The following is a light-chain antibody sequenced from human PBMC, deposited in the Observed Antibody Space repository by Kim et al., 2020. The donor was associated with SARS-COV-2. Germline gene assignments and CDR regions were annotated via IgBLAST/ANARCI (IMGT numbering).Light chain of an antibody. CDR2: GAS. CDR1: QSVSSN. CDR3: QQYDKWPRT. Sequence: GSPGARDTLSCTASQSVSSNLARFQQKPGQAPRIISSGASTRATGIPVKFSGGGSGTDFTLTISSLQSEDFAVYYCQQYDKWPRTFGQGTKVDIK. V-gene: IGKV3-15*01. J-gene: IGKJ1*01.